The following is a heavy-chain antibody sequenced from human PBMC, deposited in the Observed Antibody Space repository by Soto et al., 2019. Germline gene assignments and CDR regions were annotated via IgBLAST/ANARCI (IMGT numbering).Heavy chain of an antibody. CDR1: GGSISSGGYY. V-gene: IGHV4-31*03. CDR2: IYYSGST. Sequence: TLSLTCTVSGGSISSGGYYWSWIRQHPGKGLEWIGYIYYSGSTYYNPSLKSRVTISVDTSKNQFSLKLSSVTAADTAVYYCARPRPNFGAVDSWGQGALVTVSS. CDR3: ARPRPNFGAVDS. J-gene: IGHJ4*02. D-gene: IGHD3-10*01.